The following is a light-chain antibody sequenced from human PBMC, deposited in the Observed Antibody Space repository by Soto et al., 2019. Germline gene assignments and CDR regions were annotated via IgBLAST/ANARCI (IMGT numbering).Light chain of an antibody. CDR2: DVS. Sequence: QSALTQPASVSGSPGQSITISCTGTSSDVGGYNYVSWYQQHPGKAPKLMIYDVSTRPSGVSNRFSGPKSGNTASLTISGLQAEDEADYYCSSYTSSSTLDVFGGGTKLTVL. V-gene: IGLV2-14*01. CDR1: SSDVGGYNY. CDR3: SSYTSSSTLDV. J-gene: IGLJ3*02.